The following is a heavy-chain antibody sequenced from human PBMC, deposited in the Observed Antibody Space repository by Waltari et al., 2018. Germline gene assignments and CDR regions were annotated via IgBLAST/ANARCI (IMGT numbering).Heavy chain of an antibody. CDR3: AAREGAPVGGGPHDAFDI. Sequence: QVQLVQSGAEVKKPGSSVKVSCKSSGGVFSAQAIHWVRKVPGQGLEWMGGVIVVLETPNYTQKFQDRVMITMDESTSTASMELSSLTSEDTAVYYCAAREGAPVGGGPHDAFDIWGQGTMVTVSS. V-gene: IGHV1-69*05. CDR1: GGVFSAQA. D-gene: IGHD3-16*01. J-gene: IGHJ3*02. CDR2: VIVVLETP.